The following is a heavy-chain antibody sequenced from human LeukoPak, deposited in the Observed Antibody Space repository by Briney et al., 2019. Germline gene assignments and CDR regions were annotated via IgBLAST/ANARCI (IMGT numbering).Heavy chain of an antibody. D-gene: IGHD4-23*01. CDR2: IIPIFGTA. CDR1: GATFSSYA. Sequence: SVKVSCKASGATFSSYAISWVRQAPGQGLEWMGGIIPIFGTANYAQKFQGRVTITADESTSTAYMELSSLRSEDTAVYYCARGGTTVVTNFDYWGQGTLVTVSS. CDR3: ARGGTTVVTNFDY. V-gene: IGHV1-69*13. J-gene: IGHJ4*02.